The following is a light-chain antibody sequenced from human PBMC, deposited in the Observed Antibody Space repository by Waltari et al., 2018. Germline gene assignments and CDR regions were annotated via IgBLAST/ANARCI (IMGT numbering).Light chain of an antibody. CDR1: QSGLYSSNNNNY. V-gene: IGKV4-1*01. CDR2: WAS. CDR3: HQYYATPPDGKT. Sequence: DIVMTQSPDSLAVSLGERATINCKSSQSGLYSSNNNNYLAWYQQKAGQPPKLLIYWASTRESGVPDRFSGSGSGTDFTLTISSLQAEDVAVYYCHQYYATPPDGKTFGQGTKVEIK. J-gene: IGKJ1*01.